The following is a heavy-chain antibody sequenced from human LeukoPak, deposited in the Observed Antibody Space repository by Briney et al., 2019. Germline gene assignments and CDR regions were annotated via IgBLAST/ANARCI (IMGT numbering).Heavy chain of an antibody. V-gene: IGHV3-74*01. Sequence: PGGTLRLSCAASGFTFSSYGMSWVRQAPGKGLVWVSRINIDGSSTTYADSVKGRFTISRDNANNTLYLQMNSLRVEDTAVYYCARGAETIVGTTDYWGQGTLVTVSS. D-gene: IGHD1-26*01. J-gene: IGHJ4*02. CDR3: ARGAETIVGTTDY. CDR2: INIDGSST. CDR1: GFTFSSYG.